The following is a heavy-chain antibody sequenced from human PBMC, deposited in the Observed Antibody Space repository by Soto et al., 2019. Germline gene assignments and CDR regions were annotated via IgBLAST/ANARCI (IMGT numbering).Heavy chain of an antibody. CDR3: ARSFPRLYSSSSDFDY. J-gene: IGHJ4*02. Sequence: QVQLVESGGGVVQPGRSLRLSCAASGFTFSSYGMHWVRQAPGKGLEWVAVIWYDGSNKYYADSVKGRFTISRDNSKNTLYLQMNSLRAEDTAVYYCARSFPRLYSSSSDFDYWGQGTLVTVSS. D-gene: IGHD6-6*01. CDR1: GFTFSSYG. CDR2: IWYDGSNK. V-gene: IGHV3-33*01.